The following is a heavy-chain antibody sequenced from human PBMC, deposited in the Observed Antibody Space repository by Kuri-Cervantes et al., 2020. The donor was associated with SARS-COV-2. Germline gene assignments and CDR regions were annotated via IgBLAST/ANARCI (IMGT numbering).Heavy chain of an antibody. Sequence: KVSCKGSGYSFTSYWIGWGRQMPGKGLEWMGIIYPGDSDTRYSPAFQVQVTISADKSISTAYLQWSSLKASDTAMYYCARLASEASGYSYAHLFDYWGQGTLGTVSS. J-gene: IGHJ4*02. CDR2: IYPGDSDT. CDR1: GYSFTSYW. D-gene: IGHD5-18*01. V-gene: IGHV5-51*01. CDR3: ARLASEASGYSYAHLFDY.